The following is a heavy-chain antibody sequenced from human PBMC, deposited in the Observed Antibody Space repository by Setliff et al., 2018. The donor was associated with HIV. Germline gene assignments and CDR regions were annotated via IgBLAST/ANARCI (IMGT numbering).Heavy chain of an antibody. J-gene: IGHJ4*02. V-gene: IGHV4-59*11. CDR3: ARVSLNWGGISGTRFYFDY. Sequence: PSETLYLTCTVSYGSISSHSWGWIRQPPGKGLGWIGYIYDSESTNYNPSLDSRVTMSVDTSKNRFSLKLRSVTAADTAGYYGARVSLNWGGISGTRFYFDYWGQGTLVTVSS. D-gene: IGHD7-27*01. CDR2: IYDSEST. CDR1: YGSISSHS.